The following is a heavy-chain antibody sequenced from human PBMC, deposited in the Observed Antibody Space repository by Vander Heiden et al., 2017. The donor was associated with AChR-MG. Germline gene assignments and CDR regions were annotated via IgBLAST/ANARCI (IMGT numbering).Heavy chain of an antibody. Sequence: QVQLVESGGGVVQPGRSLRLSCAASGFTFSSYAMHWVRQAPGKWLEWVAVISYDGSNKYYADSVKGRFTISRDNSKNTLYLQMNSLRAEDTAVYYCARDGGDSSSSDYYYYGMDVWGQGTTVTVSS. D-gene: IGHD6-6*01. CDR3: ARDGGDSSSSDYYYYGMDV. J-gene: IGHJ6*02. CDR2: ISYDGSNK. V-gene: IGHV3-30-3*01. CDR1: GFTFSSYA.